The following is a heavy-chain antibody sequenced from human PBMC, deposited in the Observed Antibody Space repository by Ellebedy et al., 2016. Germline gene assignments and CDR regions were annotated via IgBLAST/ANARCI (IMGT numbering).Heavy chain of an antibody. CDR2: ISHDGSNK. CDR1: GFTFSSYG. D-gene: IGHD4-17*01. CDR3: ARWGKHDYGDSFDL. J-gene: IGHJ2*01. Sequence: GESLKISXAASGFTFSSYGMHWVRQAPGKGLEWVAVISHDGSNKYYAESVKGRFTISRENAKNSLYLQMNSLRAGDTAVYYCARWGKHDYGDSFDLWGRGTLVTVSS. V-gene: IGHV3-30*03.